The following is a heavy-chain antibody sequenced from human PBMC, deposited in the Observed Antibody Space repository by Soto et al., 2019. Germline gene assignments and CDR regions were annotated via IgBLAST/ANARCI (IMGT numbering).Heavy chain of an antibody. CDR3: ARGLTGTTLANGMDV. CDR2: FIPIFGTA. Sequence: ASVKVSCKASGGTFSSYAISWVRQAPGQGLEWMGGFIPIFGTADYAQKFQGRVTITADESTSTAYMELSSLRSEDTAVYYCARGLTGTTLANGMDVWGKGTTVTVSS. CDR1: GGTFSSYA. V-gene: IGHV1-69*13. J-gene: IGHJ6*04. D-gene: IGHD1-7*01.